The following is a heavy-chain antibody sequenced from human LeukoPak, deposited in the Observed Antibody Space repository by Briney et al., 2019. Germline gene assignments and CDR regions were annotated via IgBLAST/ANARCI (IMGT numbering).Heavy chain of an antibody. CDR3: ASDYGGNEGYFDY. V-gene: IGHV4-59*08. D-gene: IGHD4-23*01. CDR2: IYYSGRT. CDR1: GGSISSYY. J-gene: IGHJ4*02. Sequence: SETLSLTCTVSGGSISSYYWSWIRQPPGKGLEWIGYIYYSGRTKYNPSLKSRVTISVDTSKNQFSLKLSSVTAADTAVYYCASDYGGNEGYFDYWGQGTLVTVSS.